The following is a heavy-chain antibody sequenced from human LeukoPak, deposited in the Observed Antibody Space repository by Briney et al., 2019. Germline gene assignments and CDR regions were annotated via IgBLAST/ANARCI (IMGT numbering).Heavy chain of an antibody. Sequence: SETLSLTCTVSGVSVSSYYWSWIRQPAGKGLEWIGHIYTSGSTNYNPSLKSRVTMSVDTSKNQFSLKLTSVTAADTAVYYSASETYYYDSSGYYIFDYWGQGTLVTVSS. V-gene: IGHV4-4*07. D-gene: IGHD3-22*01. CDR3: ASETYYYDSSGYYIFDY. J-gene: IGHJ4*02. CDR1: GVSVSSYY. CDR2: IYTSGST.